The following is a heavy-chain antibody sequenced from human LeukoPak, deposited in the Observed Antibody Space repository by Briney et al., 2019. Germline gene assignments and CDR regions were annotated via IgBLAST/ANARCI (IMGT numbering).Heavy chain of an antibody. Sequence: SGPALIVPTQTLTLICSFSGFSLTSSPVGVGWIRQPPGKALEWLAFSYWDDDHRYRPSLKSRLTVMKYTSKSHMVIIMTNMDPADTGTYYCAHRRDYAGDWDGGSFDFWGQGIVVTVSS. CDR3: AHRRDYAGDWDGGSFDF. D-gene: IGHD2-21*02. V-gene: IGHV2-5*02. J-gene: IGHJ4*02. CDR2: SYWDDDH. CDR1: GFSLTSSPVG.